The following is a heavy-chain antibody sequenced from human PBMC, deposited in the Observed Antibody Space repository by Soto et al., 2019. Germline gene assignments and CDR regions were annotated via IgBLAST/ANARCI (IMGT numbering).Heavy chain of an antibody. CDR3: ARGKTWYYDYVWGSYLNWFDP. D-gene: IGHD3-16*02. CDR1: GGSFSGYY. V-gene: IGHV4-34*01. J-gene: IGHJ5*02. CDR2: INHSGST. Sequence: QVQLQQWGAGLLKPSETLSLTCAVYGGSFSGYYWSWIRQPPGKGLEWIGEINHSGSTNYNPSLKSRVTISVDTSKNQFSLKLSSVTAADTAVYYCARGKTWYYDYVWGSYLNWFDPWGQGTLVTVSS.